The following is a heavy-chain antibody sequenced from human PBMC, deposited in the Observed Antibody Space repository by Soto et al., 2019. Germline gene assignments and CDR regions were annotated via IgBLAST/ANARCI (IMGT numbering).Heavy chain of an antibody. J-gene: IGHJ4*02. Sequence: EVQLVESGGGFVQPGGSLRLSCVASGFSFSSYWMKWVRQAPGKGLETVANIKGDGSEKTYVDSVKGRFTISRDNAKNSLYLEMDSLRAEDMAVYYCARNRGWDTLDYWGQGTLVTVSS. V-gene: IGHV3-7*01. CDR3: ARNRGWDTLDY. CDR2: IKGDGSEK. CDR1: GFSFSSYW. D-gene: IGHD6-19*01.